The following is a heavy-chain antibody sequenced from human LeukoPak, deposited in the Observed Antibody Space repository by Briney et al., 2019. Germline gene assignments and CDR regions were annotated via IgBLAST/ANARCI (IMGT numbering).Heavy chain of an antibody. CDR2: IYYSGST. Sequence: SETLSLTCTVSGGSISSGDYYWSWIRQPPGKGLEWIGYIYYSGSTYYNPSLKSRVTISVDTSKNQFSLKLSSVTAADTAVYYCARFNFDWPSSYYYYYGMDVWGQGTTVTVSS. V-gene: IGHV4-30-4*01. D-gene: IGHD3-9*01. J-gene: IGHJ6*02. CDR3: ARFNFDWPSSYYYYYGMDV. CDR1: GGSISSGDYY.